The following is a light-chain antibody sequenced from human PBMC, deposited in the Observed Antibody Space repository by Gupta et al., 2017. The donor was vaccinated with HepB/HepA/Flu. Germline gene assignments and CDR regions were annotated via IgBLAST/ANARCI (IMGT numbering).Light chain of an antibody. CDR3: KQYYSTPLT. V-gene: IGKV4-1*01. CDR1: QSVLYSSNNKNY. Sequence: DIVMTQSPHSLSVSLGERATINCKSSQSVLYSSNNKNYLAWYQQKPGQPPKLLIYWASTRESGVPDRFSGSGSGTDFTLTISSLQAEDVAVYYCKQYYSTPLTFGQGTKVEIK. CDR2: WAS. J-gene: IGKJ1*01.